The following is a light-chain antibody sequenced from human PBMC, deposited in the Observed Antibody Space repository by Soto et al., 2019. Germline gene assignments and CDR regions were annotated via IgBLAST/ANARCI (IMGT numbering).Light chain of an antibody. Sequence: QSALTQPASVSGSPGQSITISCTGTSDDVGGXNYVSWYQQXXGXAPKLMIFEVNNRPSGVSNRFSGSRSGNTASLTISGXXAEDEADYYCSSYRXXXTLXXFGGXTKLTVL. CDR2: EVN. CDR3: SSYRXXXTLXX. V-gene: IGLV2-14*01. J-gene: IGLJ2*01. CDR1: SDDVGGXNY.